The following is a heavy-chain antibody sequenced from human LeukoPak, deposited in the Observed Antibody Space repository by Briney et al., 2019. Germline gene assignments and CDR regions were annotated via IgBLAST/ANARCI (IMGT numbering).Heavy chain of an antibody. CDR1: GGTFSSYA. D-gene: IGHD3-9*01. CDR3: ARDFKLRYFDWLPPGFDP. Sequence: SVKVSCKASGGTFSSYAISWVRQAPGQGLEWMGGIIPIFGTANYAQKFQGRVTITADESTSTAYMELSSLRSEDTAVYYCARDFKLRYFDWLPPGFDPWGQGTLVTVSS. J-gene: IGHJ5*02. V-gene: IGHV1-69*13. CDR2: IIPIFGTA.